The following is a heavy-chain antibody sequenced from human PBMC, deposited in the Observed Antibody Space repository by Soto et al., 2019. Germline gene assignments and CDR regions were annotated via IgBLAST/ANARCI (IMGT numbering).Heavy chain of an antibody. CDR3: ARVVRGDFWSGYLVDY. D-gene: IGHD3-3*01. V-gene: IGHV4-61*08. CDR1: GGSMSSEGYY. CDR2: IYYSGST. J-gene: IGHJ4*02. Sequence: KPSETLSLTCTVSGGSMSSEGYYWSWIRQHPGKGLEWIGYIYYSGSTNYNPSLKSRVTISVDTSKNQFSLKLSSVTAADTAVYYCARVVRGDFWSGYLVDYWGQGTLVTVSS.